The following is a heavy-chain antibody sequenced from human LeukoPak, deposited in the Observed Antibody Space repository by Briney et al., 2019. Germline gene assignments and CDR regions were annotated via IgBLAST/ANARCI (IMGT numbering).Heavy chain of an antibody. V-gene: IGHV4-34*01. CDR3: ARALDYYGSGSYFNFDY. CDR2: INHSGST. D-gene: IGHD3-10*01. Sequence: PSETLSLTCAVYGGSFSGYYWSWIRQPPGKGLEWIGEINHSGSTNYNPSLKSRVTISVDTSKNQFSLKLSSVTAADTAVYYCARALDYYGSGSYFNFDYWGQGTLVTVSS. J-gene: IGHJ4*02. CDR1: GGSFSGYY.